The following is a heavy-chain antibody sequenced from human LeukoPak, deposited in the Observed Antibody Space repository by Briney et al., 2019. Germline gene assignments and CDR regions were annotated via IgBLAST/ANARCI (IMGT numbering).Heavy chain of an antibody. CDR2: INHSGST. CDR3: ARGWSPSLDY. Sequence: SETLSLTCAVYGGSFSGYYWSWIRQPPGKGLEWIGEINHSGSTNYNPSLKSRVTISVDTSKNQFSLKLSSVTAADTAVYYCARGWSPSLDYWGQRTLVSVSS. D-gene: IGHD1-26*01. CDR1: GGSFSGYY. J-gene: IGHJ4*02. V-gene: IGHV4-34*01.